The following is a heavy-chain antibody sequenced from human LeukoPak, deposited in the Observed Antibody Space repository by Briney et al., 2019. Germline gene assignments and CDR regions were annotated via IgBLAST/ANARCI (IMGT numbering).Heavy chain of an antibody. D-gene: IGHD2-15*01. CDR2: ISGSGGST. Sequence: GGSLRLSCVASGFSVSSSYMSWVRQAPGKGLEWVSAISGSGGSTYYADSVKGRFTISRDNSKNTLYLQMNSLRAEDTAVYYCAKVYCSGGSCYPVGRYFDYWGQGTLVTVSS. V-gene: IGHV3-23*01. J-gene: IGHJ4*02. CDR3: AKVYCSGGSCYPVGRYFDY. CDR1: GFSVSSSY.